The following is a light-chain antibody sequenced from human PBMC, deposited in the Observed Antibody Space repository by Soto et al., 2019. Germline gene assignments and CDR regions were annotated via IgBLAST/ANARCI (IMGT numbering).Light chain of an antibody. J-gene: IGKJ5*01. CDR2: DAS. CDR1: QSVSSY. CDR3: QQRSNWPPIT. Sequence: EIVLTQSPATLSLSPGERATLSCRASQSVSSYLAWYQQKPGQAPRLLIYDASNRATVIPARFSGSGSGTDFTLTISSLEPEYFAVYYCQQRSNWPPITFGQGTRLAIK. V-gene: IGKV3-11*01.